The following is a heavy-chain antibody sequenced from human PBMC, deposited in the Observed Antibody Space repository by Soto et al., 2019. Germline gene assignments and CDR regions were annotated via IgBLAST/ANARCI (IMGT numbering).Heavy chain of an antibody. CDR3: ARGSQLERDALDI. V-gene: IGHV4-31*03. D-gene: IGHD1-1*01. Sequence: QVQLQESGPGLVKPSQTLSLTCSVSVVSINSGGYYWSWIRHHPGKGLEWIGYIYYTGHTFYNASLKSRVAMSLDTSKNQFFLQLSSVTAADTAVYYCARGSQLERDALDIWGQGTMVTVSS. CDR1: VVSINSGGYY. J-gene: IGHJ3*02. CDR2: IYYTGHT.